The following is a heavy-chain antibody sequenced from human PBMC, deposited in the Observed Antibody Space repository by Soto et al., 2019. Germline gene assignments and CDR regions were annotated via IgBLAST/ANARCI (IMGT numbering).Heavy chain of an antibody. V-gene: IGHV4-39*01. CDR3: ARESEFDYYDSSGYYCWFDP. CDR2: IYYSGST. D-gene: IGHD3-22*01. Sequence: SETLSLTCTVSGGSISSSSYYWGWIRQPPGKGLEWIGSIYYSGSTYYNPSLKSRVTISVDTSKNQFSLKLSSVTAADTAVYYCARESEFDYYDSSGYYCWFDPWGQGTLVTVSS. J-gene: IGHJ5*02. CDR1: GGSISSSSYY.